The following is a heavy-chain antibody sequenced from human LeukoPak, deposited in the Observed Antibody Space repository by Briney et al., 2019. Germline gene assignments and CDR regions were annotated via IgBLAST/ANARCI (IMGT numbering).Heavy chain of an antibody. V-gene: IGHV4-39*07. D-gene: IGHD1-26*01. CDR2: IYYSGTS. CDR1: GGSIFSIDYF. J-gene: IGHJ4*02. Sequence: SETLSLTCTVSGGSIFSIDYFWGWIRQRPGKGLEWIGGIYYSGTSYYNPSLKSRVTVSVDTSKNQFSLKLNSVTAADTAVYYCARAKWELLPVKPFDFWGQGTLVTVSS. CDR3: ARAKWELLPVKPFDF.